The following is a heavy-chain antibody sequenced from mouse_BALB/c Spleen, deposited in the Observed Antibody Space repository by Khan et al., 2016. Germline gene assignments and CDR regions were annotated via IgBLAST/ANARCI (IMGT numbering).Heavy chain of an antibody. Sequence: EVQLQESGPDLVKPSQSLSLTCTVTGYSITSGYSWHWIRQFPENKLEWMGYIPYSGSTNYHPSLKSRISITRDISKNQFFLQLISVTTEDTATYDCARDYYGWFAYWGQGTLVTVSA. CDR2: IPYSGST. D-gene: IGHD1-1*01. J-gene: IGHJ3*01. CDR3: ARDYYGWFAY. V-gene: IGHV3-1*02. CDR1: GYSITSGYS.